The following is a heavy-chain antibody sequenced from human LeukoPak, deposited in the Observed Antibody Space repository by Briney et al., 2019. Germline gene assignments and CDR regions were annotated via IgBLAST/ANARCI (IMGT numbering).Heavy chain of an antibody. D-gene: IGHD2-15*01. CDR1: GGSFSGYY. CDR2: INHSGST. J-gene: IGHJ6*03. CDR3: ARGPGYCSGGSCFPHFYYYYMDV. Sequence: PSETLSLTCAVYGGSFSGYYWSWIRQPPGKGLEWIGEINHSGSTNYNPSLKSRVTISVDTSKNQFSLKLSSVTAADTAVYYCARGPGYCSGGSCFPHFYYYYMDVWGKGTTVTVSS. V-gene: IGHV4-34*01.